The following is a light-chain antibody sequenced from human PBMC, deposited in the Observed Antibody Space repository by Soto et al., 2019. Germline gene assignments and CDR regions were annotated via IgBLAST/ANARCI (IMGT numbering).Light chain of an antibody. CDR3: QQYNACAS. CDR1: QPIGRW. J-gene: IGKJ4*01. Sequence: DIQMTQSPSTLSASIGDRVTITCRASQPIGRWLAWYQQKPGKAPKLLTYDVSSSESGVPSRFIGSGYWTEFSLTISSLQPDDCATYYCQQYNACASFGGGTKVAI. V-gene: IGKV1-5*01. CDR2: DVS.